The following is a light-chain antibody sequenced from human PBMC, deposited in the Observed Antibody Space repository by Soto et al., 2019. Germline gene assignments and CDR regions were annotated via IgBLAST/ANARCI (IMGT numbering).Light chain of an antibody. V-gene: IGKV3-15*01. CDR3: KQYKDWPRT. Sequence: EIVMTQSPAALSVSPGETATLSCRASQNIYNDLAWYQQKPGQAHRLLLYDASIRATGIQARFSGSGSGTEFTLTINSLQSEDFAVYCCKQYKDWPRTVGQGTKVDIK. J-gene: IGKJ1*01. CDR1: QNIYND. CDR2: DAS.